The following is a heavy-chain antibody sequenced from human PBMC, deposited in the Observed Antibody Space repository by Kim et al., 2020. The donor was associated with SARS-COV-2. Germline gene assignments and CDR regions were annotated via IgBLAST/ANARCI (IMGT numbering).Heavy chain of an antibody. J-gene: IGHJ6*02. Sequence: GGSLRLSCAASGFTFSSYGMHWVRQAPGKGLEWVAVISYDGSNKYYADSVKGRFTISRDNSKNTLYLQMNSLRAEDTAVYYCAKEGYYGSGLKYYYYGMDVWGQGTTVTVSS. CDR2: ISYDGSNK. D-gene: IGHD3-10*01. V-gene: IGHV3-30*18. CDR1: GFTFSSYG. CDR3: AKEGYYGSGLKYYYYGMDV.